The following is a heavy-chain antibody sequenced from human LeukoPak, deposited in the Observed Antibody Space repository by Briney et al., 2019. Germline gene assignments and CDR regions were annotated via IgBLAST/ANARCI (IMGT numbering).Heavy chain of an antibody. CDR3: ARGTRVDTAMGPGTYYYGMDV. D-gene: IGHD5-18*01. V-gene: IGHV1-69*01. CDR1: GGTFSSYA. CDR2: IIPIFGTA. J-gene: IGHJ6*04. Sequence: GSSVKVSCKASGGTFSSYAISWVRQAPGQGLQWMGGIIPIFGTANYAQKFQGRVTITADESTSTAYMELSSLRSEDTAVYYCARGTRVDTAMGPGTYYYGMDVWGKGTTVTVSS.